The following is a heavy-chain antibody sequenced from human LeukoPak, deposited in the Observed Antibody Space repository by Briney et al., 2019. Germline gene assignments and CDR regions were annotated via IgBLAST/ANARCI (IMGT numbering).Heavy chain of an antibody. V-gene: IGHV4-39*01. CDR1: GGSISISSYY. CDR3: ARHSSYTSGWFQDY. CDR2: ISYSGST. D-gene: IGHD6-19*01. Sequence: KPSETLSLTCTVSGGSISISSYYWGWIRQPPGKGLEWIGGISYSGSTYYNPSLKGRVTISVDTSMNQFSLKLNSVTAADAAVYHCARHSSYTSGWFQDYWGQGTLVSVSS. J-gene: IGHJ4*02.